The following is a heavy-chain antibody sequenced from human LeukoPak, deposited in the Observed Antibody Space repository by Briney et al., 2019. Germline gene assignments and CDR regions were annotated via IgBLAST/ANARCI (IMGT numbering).Heavy chain of an antibody. Sequence: ASVKVSCKASGYTVTSYGISWVRQAPGQGLEWMGWMSGYNDNTNYAQKVQGRVTMTTDTSTSTAYMELRSLRSDDTAVYSCARDDASRGFAGNSPLDYWGQGTLITVSS. CDR2: MSGYNDNT. V-gene: IGHV1-18*01. CDR1: GYTVTSYG. J-gene: IGHJ4*02. CDR3: ARDDASRGFAGNSPLDY. D-gene: IGHD4-23*01.